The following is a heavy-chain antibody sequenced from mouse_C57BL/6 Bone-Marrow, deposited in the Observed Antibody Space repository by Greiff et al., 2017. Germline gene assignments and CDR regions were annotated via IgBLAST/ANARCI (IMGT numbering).Heavy chain of an antibody. V-gene: IGHV1-64*01. CDR2: IHPNSGST. CDR1: GYTFTSYW. Sequence: QVQLQQPGAELVKPGASVKLSCKAYGYTFTSYWMNWVKQRPGHGLEWIGMIHPNSGSTNYNEKFKSKATLTGAKSSSTAYMHLSSVTSEGSAVYNCGRSPGFAYWGQGTLVTVSA. J-gene: IGHJ3*01. CDR3: GRSPGFAY.